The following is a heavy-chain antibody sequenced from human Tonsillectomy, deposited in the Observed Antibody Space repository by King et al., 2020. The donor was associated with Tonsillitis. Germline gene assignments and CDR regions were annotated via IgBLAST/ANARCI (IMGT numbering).Heavy chain of an antibody. V-gene: IGHV3-30*03. CDR3: AIIATLEGYYDFWSGYPNFDL. D-gene: IGHD3-3*01. CDR1: GFTFSSYG. J-gene: IGHJ4*02. Sequence: VQLVESGGGVVQPGRSLRLSCAASGFTFSSYGMHWVRQAPGKGLEWVGVISYDGRNNYYADSVKGRFTISRDNSRNTLSLQMNSLRAEDTAVYYCAIIATLEGYYDFWSGYPNFDLWGQGTLVIVSS. CDR2: ISYDGRNN.